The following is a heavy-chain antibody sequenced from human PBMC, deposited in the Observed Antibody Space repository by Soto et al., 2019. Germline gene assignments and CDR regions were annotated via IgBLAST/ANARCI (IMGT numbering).Heavy chain of an antibody. D-gene: IGHD2-2*02. Sequence: QVQLVESGGGVVQPGRSQRLSCAASGFTFSSYAMHWVRQAPGKGLEWVAVISYDGSNKYYADSVKGRFTISRDNSKNTLYLQMNSLRAEDTAVYYCARGPVVPAAIRGPYNWFDPWGQGTLVTVSS. J-gene: IGHJ5*02. V-gene: IGHV3-30-3*01. CDR2: ISYDGSNK. CDR3: ARGPVVPAAIRGPYNWFDP. CDR1: GFTFSSYA.